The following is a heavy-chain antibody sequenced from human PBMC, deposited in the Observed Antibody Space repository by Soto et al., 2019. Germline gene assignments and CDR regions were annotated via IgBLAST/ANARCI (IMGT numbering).Heavy chain of an antibody. CDR1: GGTFSSYA. CDR2: IIPISDTT. D-gene: IGHD2-2*01. J-gene: IGHJ6*02. V-gene: IGHV1-69*01. Sequence: QVQLVQSGAEVKKPGSSVKVSCKASGGTFSSYAISWVRQAPGQGLEWMGGIIPISDTTNYAQKFKGRVTITADESTRTAYMEVSSLRSEDTAVYYCARSQGSSTSLEIYYYYYYGMDVWGQGTTVTVSS. CDR3: ARSQGSSTSLEIYYYYYYGMDV.